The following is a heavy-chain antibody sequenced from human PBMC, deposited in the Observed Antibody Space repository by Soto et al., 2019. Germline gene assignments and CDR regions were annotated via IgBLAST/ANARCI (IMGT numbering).Heavy chain of an antibody. V-gene: IGHV3-30-3*01. Sequence: QVQLVESGGGVVQPGRSLRLSCAASGFTFSSYAMHWVRQAPGKGLEWVAVISYDGSNKYYADSVKGRFTISRDNSKNTLYLQMTSLRAEDTAVYYCATAVQYQPLLYSDAFDIWGQGTMVTVSS. D-gene: IGHD2-2*01. CDR2: ISYDGSNK. CDR1: GFTFSSYA. J-gene: IGHJ3*02. CDR3: ATAVQYQPLLYSDAFDI.